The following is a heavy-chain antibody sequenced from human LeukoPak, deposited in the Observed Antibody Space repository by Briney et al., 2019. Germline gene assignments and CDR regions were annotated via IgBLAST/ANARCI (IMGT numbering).Heavy chain of an antibody. CDR2: ISGSGGST. CDR3: AKSMVRGVILSAFDI. Sequence: PGGSLRPSCAASGFTFSSYAMSWVRQAPGKGLEWVSAISGSGGSTYHADSVKGRFTISRDNSKNTLYLQMNSLRAEDTAVYYCAKSMVRGVILSAFDIWGQGTMVTVSS. J-gene: IGHJ3*02. CDR1: GFTFSSYA. D-gene: IGHD3-10*01. V-gene: IGHV3-23*01.